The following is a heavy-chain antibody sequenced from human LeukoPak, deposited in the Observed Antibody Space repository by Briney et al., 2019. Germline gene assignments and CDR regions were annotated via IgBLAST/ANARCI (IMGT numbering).Heavy chain of an antibody. V-gene: IGHV3-66*02. D-gene: IGHD6-13*01. CDR3: ARDSSSWRQDFDY. CDR1: GFTVSSNY. Sequence: PGGSLRLSCAASGFTVSSNYMSWVRQAPGKGLEWVSVIYSGGSTYYADSVKGRFTISRDNSKNTLYLQMNSLRAEDTAVYYCARDSSSWRQDFDYWGQGTLVTVSS. J-gene: IGHJ4*02. CDR2: IYSGGST.